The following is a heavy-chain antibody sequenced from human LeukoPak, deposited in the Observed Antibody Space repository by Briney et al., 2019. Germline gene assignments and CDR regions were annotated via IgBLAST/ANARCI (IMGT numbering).Heavy chain of an antibody. CDR3: AREIRAVGVTLYFDY. Sequence: PGGSLRLSCAASGFTFSYYYMSWIRQTPGKGLEWLSYISGSGGDIHYADSVKGRFTISRDNAKNSLYLQMNSLRAEDTAMYYCAREIRAVGVTLYFDYWGQGNLVTVSS. CDR1: GFTFSYYY. J-gene: IGHJ4*02. D-gene: IGHD1-26*01. V-gene: IGHV3-11*01. CDR2: ISGSGGDI.